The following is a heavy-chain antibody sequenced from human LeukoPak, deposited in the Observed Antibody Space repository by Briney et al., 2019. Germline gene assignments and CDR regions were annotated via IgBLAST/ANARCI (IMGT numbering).Heavy chain of an antibody. Sequence: SETLSLTCTVSGGSISSSSYYWGWIRQPPGKGLEWIGSIYYSGSTYYNPSLKSRVTISVDTSKNQFSLKLSSVTAADTAVYYCASDPRRYVAYYYDSSGYSGIDYWGQGTLVTVSS. CDR3: ASDPRRYVAYYYDSSGYSGIDY. D-gene: IGHD3-22*01. J-gene: IGHJ4*02. V-gene: IGHV4-39*07. CDR1: GGSISSSSYY. CDR2: IYYSGST.